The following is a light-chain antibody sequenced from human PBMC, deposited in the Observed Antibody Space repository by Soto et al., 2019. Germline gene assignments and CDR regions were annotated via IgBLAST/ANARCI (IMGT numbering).Light chain of an antibody. CDR1: QSISSW. CDR2: EAS. CDR3: QQYNNFPLT. J-gene: IGKJ4*01. Sequence: DIQMTQSPSTLSASVGDRVTITCRASQSISSWLAWYQQKPGKAPKLLIHEASRLESGVPSRFSGSESGTEFTLTISGLHAEDFATYYCQQYNNFPLTFGGGT. V-gene: IGKV1-5*01.